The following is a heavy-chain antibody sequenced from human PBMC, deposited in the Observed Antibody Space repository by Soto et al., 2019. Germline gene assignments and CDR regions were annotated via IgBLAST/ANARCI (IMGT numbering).Heavy chain of an antibody. CDR1: GGSISSSSYY. D-gene: IGHD6-19*01. Sequence: QLQLQESGPGLVKPSETLSLTCTVSGGSISSSSYYWGWIRQPPGKGLEWIGSIYYSGSTYYNPSIKGRVPISVDPSQTRFSLKLSSVTPADTAVYYCASHAVHSSGFTDYWGQGTLVTVSS. V-gene: IGHV4-39*01. CDR3: ASHAVHSSGFTDY. CDR2: IYYSGST. J-gene: IGHJ4*02.